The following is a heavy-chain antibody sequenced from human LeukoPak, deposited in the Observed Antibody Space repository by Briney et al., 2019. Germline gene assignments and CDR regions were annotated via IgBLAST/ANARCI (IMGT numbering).Heavy chain of an antibody. CDR2: INDGNGNT. Sequence: ASVKVSCKASGYTFTSYAMHWVRQAPGQRLEWMGWINDGNGNTKYSQKFQGRVTITRDTSASTAYMELSSLRSEDTAVYYCARRPYSSSWTVDYWGQGTLVTVSS. D-gene: IGHD6-13*01. V-gene: IGHV1-3*01. CDR3: ARRPYSSSWTVDY. J-gene: IGHJ4*02. CDR1: GYTFTSYA.